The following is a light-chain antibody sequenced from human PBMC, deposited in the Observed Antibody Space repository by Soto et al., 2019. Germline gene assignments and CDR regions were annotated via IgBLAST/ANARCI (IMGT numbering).Light chain of an antibody. Sequence: VLTQPPSVSGAPGQRVTIPCTGSSSSIGAGYDVHWYQQLPGTAPKLLIYGNNNRPSGVPDRFSGSRSGTSASLAITGLQAEDEADFCLSYDNSLSSPVLFGGGTKVTVL. CDR2: GNN. CDR1: SSSIGAGYD. J-gene: IGLJ2*01. V-gene: IGLV1-40*01. CDR3: LSYDNSLSSPVL.